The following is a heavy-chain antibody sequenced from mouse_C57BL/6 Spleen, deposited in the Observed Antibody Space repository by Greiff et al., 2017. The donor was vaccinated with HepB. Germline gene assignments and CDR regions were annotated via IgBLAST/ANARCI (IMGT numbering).Heavy chain of an antibody. CDR1: GFNIKDDY. CDR2: IDPENGDT. V-gene: IGHV14-4*01. J-gene: IGHJ3*01. Sequence: VQLQQSGAELVRPGASVKLSCTASGFNIKDDYMHWVKQRPEQGLEWIGWIDPENGDTEYASKFQGKATITADTSSNTAYLQLSSLTSEDTAVYYCTTDDYDGAWFLTGAKGLWSLSLQ. D-gene: IGHD2-4*01. CDR3: TTDDYDGAWFLT.